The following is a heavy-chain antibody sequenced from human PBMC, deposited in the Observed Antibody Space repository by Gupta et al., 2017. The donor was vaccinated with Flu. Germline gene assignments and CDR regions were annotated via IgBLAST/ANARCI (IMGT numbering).Heavy chain of an antibody. CDR3: ARDPNRYGPGTYGFYYGMDV. D-gene: IGHD3-10*01. V-gene: IGHV3-21*01. Sequence: EVQVVESGGGLVKSGGSLRLSCAASGFALSDYNMNWVRQAPGKGLEWVSSFSTGNNDIHYADSVKGRFTISRDNAKNSLYLQMNRLRVEDTAVYYCARDPNRYGPGTYGFYYGMDVWGQGTTVTVSS. CDR2: FSTGNNDI. J-gene: IGHJ6*02. CDR1: GFALSDYN.